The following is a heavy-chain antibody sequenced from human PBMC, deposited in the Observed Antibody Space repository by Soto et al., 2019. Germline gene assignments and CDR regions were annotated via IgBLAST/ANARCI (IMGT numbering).Heavy chain of an antibody. V-gene: IGHV3-33*01. Sequence: QVQLVESGGGVVQPGRSLRLSCAASGFTFSSYGMHWVRQAPGKGLEWVAVIWYDGSNKYYADSVKGRFTISRDNXMNTLYLQMNSLRAEDTAVYYCARDDTVTTSDAFDIWGQGTMVTVSS. CDR2: IWYDGSNK. CDR1: GFTFSSYG. CDR3: ARDDTVTTSDAFDI. J-gene: IGHJ3*02. D-gene: IGHD4-17*01.